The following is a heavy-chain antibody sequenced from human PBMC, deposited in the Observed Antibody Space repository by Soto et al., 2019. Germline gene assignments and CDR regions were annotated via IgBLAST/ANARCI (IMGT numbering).Heavy chain of an antibody. V-gene: IGHV3-30*18. D-gene: IGHD6-13*01. CDR1: GFTFSSYG. Sequence: QVQLVESGGGVVQPGRSLRLSCAASGFTFSSYGMHWVRQAPGKGLEWVAVISYDGSNKYYADSVKGRFTISRDNSENTLYLQMNSLRAEDTAVYYCAKGGAAAGTDFDYWGQGTLVTVSS. J-gene: IGHJ4*02. CDR2: ISYDGSNK. CDR3: AKGGAAAGTDFDY.